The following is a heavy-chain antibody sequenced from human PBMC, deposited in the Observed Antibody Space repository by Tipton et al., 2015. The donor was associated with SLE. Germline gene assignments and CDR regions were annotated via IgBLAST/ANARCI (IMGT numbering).Heavy chain of an antibody. D-gene: IGHD4-17*01. V-gene: IGHV4-39*07. CDR1: GGSISSSGHY. J-gene: IGHJ4*02. Sequence: TLSLTCTVSGGSISSSGHYWGWIRQPPGKGLEWIGNIYYSGSTYYNPSLKSRVTISVDTSKKQFSLKLSSVTAADTAVYYCARADYGDSRWGYWGQGTLVTVSS. CDR3: ARADYGDSRWGY. CDR2: IYYSGST.